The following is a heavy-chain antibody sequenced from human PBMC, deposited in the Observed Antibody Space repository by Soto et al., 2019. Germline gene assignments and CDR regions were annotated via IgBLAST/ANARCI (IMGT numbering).Heavy chain of an antibody. CDR1: GFTFSNFA. V-gene: IGHV3-64D*06. J-gene: IGHJ4*02. Sequence: GGSLRLSCAASGFTFSNFAMHWVRQAPGKGLEYVSGITSNGDNTYHADSVQGRFTISRDNSKSTLYLQMTSLRVEDTAVYYCVKGNQLLRYYFEYWGRGALVTVSS. CDR2: ITSNGDNT. D-gene: IGHD2-2*01. CDR3: VKGNQLLRYYFEY.